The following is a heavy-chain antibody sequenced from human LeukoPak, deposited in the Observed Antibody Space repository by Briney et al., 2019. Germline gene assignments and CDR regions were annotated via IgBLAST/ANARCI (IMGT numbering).Heavy chain of an antibody. J-gene: IGHJ4*02. Sequence: SVKVSCKASGGTFSSYAISWVRQAPGQGLEWMGGIVPIFGTANYAQKFQGRVTITADESTSTAYMELSSLRSEDTAVYYCASGGYSGYDWDLYYFDYWGQGTLVTVSS. CDR3: ASGGYSGYDWDLYYFDY. CDR1: GGTFSSYA. D-gene: IGHD5-12*01. V-gene: IGHV1-69*01. CDR2: IVPIFGTA.